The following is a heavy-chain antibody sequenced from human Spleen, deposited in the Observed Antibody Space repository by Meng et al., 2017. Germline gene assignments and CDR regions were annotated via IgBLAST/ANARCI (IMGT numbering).Heavy chain of an antibody. J-gene: IGHJ4*02. CDR1: DDSISSYY. D-gene: IGHD3-9*01. Sequence: SETLSLTCTVSDDSISSYYWNWIRQPPGKGLEWIGFIYHNGDTNYNPSLKSRVNISVDTSKNQFSLKLSSVTAADTAVYYCAGLFYYFDYWGQGTLVTVSS. CDR2: IYHNGDT. V-gene: IGHV4-59*08. CDR3: AGLFYYFDY.